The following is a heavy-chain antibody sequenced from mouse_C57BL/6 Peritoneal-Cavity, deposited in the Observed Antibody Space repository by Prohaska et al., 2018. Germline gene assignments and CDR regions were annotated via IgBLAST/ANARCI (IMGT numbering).Heavy chain of an antibody. CDR2: INYDGSAI. Sequence: EVQLLETGGGLVQPGGSRGLSCEGSGFTFSGFWMSWVRQTPGKTLGWIGDINYDGSAINYAPSIKDRFTIFRDNDKSTLYLQMSNVRSEDTATYFCMRYGSSYWYFDVWGTGTTVTVSS. V-gene: IGHV11-2*01. CDR3: MRYGSSYWYFDV. CDR1: GFTFSGFW. J-gene: IGHJ1*03. D-gene: IGHD1-1*01.